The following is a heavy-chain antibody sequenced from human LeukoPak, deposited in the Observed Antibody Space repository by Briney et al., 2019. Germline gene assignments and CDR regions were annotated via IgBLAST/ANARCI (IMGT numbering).Heavy chain of an antibody. D-gene: IGHD5-18*01. Sequence: GGSLRLSCAASGFTFSSYSMNWVRQAPGKGLEWVSSISSSSSYIYYADSVKGRFTISRDNAKNSLYLQMNSLRAEDAAVYYCAREIGYSYGRHFDYWGQGTLVTVSS. CDR2: ISSSSSYI. J-gene: IGHJ4*02. CDR1: GFTFSSYS. V-gene: IGHV3-21*01. CDR3: AREIGYSYGRHFDY.